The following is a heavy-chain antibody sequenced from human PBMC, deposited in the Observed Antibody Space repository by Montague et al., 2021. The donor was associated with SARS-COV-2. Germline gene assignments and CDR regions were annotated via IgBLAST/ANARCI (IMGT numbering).Heavy chain of an antibody. J-gene: IGHJ6*02. V-gene: IGHV3-15*01. Sequence: SLRLSCAASGFTFSNAWMSWVRQAPGKGLEWVGRIKSKTDGGTTDYAAPVKGRFTISRGDSKNTLYLQMNSLKTEDTAVYYCTTGAEYSGSYYVYYYGMDVWGQGTTVTVSS. CDR3: TTGAEYSGSYYVYYYGMDV. CDR1: GFTFSNAW. D-gene: IGHD1-26*01. CDR2: IKSKTDGGTT.